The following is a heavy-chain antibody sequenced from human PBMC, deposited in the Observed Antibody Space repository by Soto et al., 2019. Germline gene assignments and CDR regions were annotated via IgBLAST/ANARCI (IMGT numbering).Heavy chain of an antibody. J-gene: IGHJ4*02. V-gene: IGHV3-33*01. CDR1: GFTFSSYG. CDR3: ARMVPGIAVAGPFDY. CDR2: IWYDGSNK. Sequence: SGGSLRLSCAASGFTFSSYGMHWVRQAPGKGLEWVAVIWYDGSNKYYADSVKGRFTISRDNSKNALYLQMNSLRAEDTAVYYCARMVPGIAVAGPFDYWGQGTLVTVSS. D-gene: IGHD6-19*01.